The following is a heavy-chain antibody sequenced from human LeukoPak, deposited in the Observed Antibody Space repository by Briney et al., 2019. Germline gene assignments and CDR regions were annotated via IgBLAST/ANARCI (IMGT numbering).Heavy chain of an antibody. J-gene: IGHJ4*02. CDR2: ITISAGGT. CDR1: GFTFSNYA. V-gene: IGHV3-23*01. CDR3: ARTHYYDTYYFDY. Sequence: GGSLRLSCAVSGFTFSNYAMSWVRQVPGKGLEWVSTITISAGGTYYADSVKGRFTISRDNSKNTLYLQMNSLRAEDTAVYYCARTHYYDTYYFDYWGQGTLVTVSS. D-gene: IGHD3-22*01.